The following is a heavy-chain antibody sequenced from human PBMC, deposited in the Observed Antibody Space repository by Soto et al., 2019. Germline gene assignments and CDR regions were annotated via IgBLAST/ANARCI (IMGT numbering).Heavy chain of an antibody. J-gene: IGHJ4*02. CDR1: GFTFSSYA. D-gene: IGHD3-16*01. CDR3: ANRNGILRPTDY. CDR2: ISGSGGST. V-gene: IGHV3-23*01. Sequence: EVQLLXSGGXXVQPXGSXXLSCAASGFTFSSYAMSWVRQAPGXXLEWVSAISGSGGSTYYADSVKGRFTISRDNSKNTLYLQMNSLRAEDTAVYYCANRNGILRPTDYWGQGTLVTVSS.